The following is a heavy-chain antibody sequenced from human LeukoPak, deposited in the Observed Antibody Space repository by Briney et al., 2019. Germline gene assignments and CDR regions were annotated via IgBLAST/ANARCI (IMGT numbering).Heavy chain of an antibody. D-gene: IGHD3-10*01. V-gene: IGHV4-39*07. CDR2: IYYSGST. CDR1: GGSISSSSYY. CDR3: ARDAGGYYYYYYTDV. J-gene: IGHJ6*03. Sequence: SETLSLTCTVSGGSISSSSYYWGWIRQPPGKGLEWIGRIYYSGSTYYNPSLKSRVTISVDTSKNQFSLKLSSVTAADTAVYYCARDAGGYYYYYYTDVWGKGTTVTVSS.